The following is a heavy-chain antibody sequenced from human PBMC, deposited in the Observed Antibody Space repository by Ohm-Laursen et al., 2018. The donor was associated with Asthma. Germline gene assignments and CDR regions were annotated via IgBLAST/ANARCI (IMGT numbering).Heavy chain of an antibody. D-gene: IGHD3-3*01. CDR2: MNPNSGNT. Sequence: VSSVKVSCKASGYTFTSYDINWVRQATGQGLEWMGWMNPNSGNTGYAQKFQGRVTMTRNTSISTAYMELSSLRSEDTAVYYCARGSNYDFWSGYNYYYYGMDVWGQGTTVTVSS. V-gene: IGHV1-8*01. CDR3: ARGSNYDFWSGYNYYYYGMDV. CDR1: GYTFTSYD. J-gene: IGHJ6*02.